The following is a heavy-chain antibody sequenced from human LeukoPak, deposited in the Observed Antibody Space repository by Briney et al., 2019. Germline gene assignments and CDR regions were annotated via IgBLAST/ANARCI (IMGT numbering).Heavy chain of an antibody. CDR1: GFTFSTYA. V-gene: IGHV3-23*01. J-gene: IGHJ4*02. D-gene: IGHD3-22*01. Sequence: GGSLRLSCAASGFTFSTYAMTWVRQARGRGLVSVSLISATGSTTYYAESVRGRFTISRDNAKNSLYLQMNSLRAEDTAVYYCSSSSGFYSIYFDYWGQGTLVTVSS. CDR3: SSSSGFYSIYFDY. CDR2: ISATGSTT.